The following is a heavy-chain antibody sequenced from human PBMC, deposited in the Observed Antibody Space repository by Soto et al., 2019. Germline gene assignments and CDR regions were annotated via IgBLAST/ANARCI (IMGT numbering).Heavy chain of an antibody. Sequence: SETLSLTCTVSGGSISSYYWSWIRQPPGKGLEWIGYIYYSGSTNYNPSLKSRVTISVDTSKNQFSLKLSSVTAADTAVYYCARGIAVAGRNFDYWGQGTLVTVSS. CDR2: IYYSGST. V-gene: IGHV4-59*01. CDR1: GGSISSYY. J-gene: IGHJ4*02. CDR3: ARGIAVAGRNFDY. D-gene: IGHD6-19*01.